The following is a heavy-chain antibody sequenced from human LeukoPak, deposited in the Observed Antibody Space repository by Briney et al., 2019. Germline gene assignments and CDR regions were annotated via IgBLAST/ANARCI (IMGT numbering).Heavy chain of an antibody. CDR2: INHSGST. Sequence: SETLSLTCAVYGGSFSGYYGSWIRQPPGKGLEWIGEINHSGSTNYNPSLKSRVTISVDTSKNQFSLKLSSVTAADTAVYYCARESVTTPGPYYGMDVWGKGTTVTVSS. CDR1: GGSFSGYY. V-gene: IGHV4-34*01. CDR3: ARESVTTPGPYYGMDV. D-gene: IGHD4-17*01. J-gene: IGHJ6*04.